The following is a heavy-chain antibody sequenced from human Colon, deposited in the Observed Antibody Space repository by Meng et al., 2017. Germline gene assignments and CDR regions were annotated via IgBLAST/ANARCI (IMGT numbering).Heavy chain of an antibody. J-gene: IGHJ4*02. D-gene: IGHD3-22*01. CDR1: GGSISRSDW. V-gene: IGHV4-4*02. CDR2: TSHSGST. Sequence: VQLQESGPGLVKPSETLSLTCAVSGGSISRSDWWSWFRQPPGKGLEWIGETSHSGSTNYSPSLKSRVTISLDKSKNQLSLKLNSVTAADTAVYYCASSDYYRSDYWGQGTLVTVSS. CDR3: ASSDYYRSDY.